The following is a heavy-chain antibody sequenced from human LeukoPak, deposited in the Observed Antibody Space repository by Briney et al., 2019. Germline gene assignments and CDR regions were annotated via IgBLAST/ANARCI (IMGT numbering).Heavy chain of an antibody. V-gene: IGHV3-7*01. CDR2: IKQDGSEK. CDR3: ARENRYGSSPDKFDY. Sequence: PGGSLRLSCAASGFTFSSYWMSWVRQAPGKGLEWVANIKQDGSEKYYVDSVKGRFTISRDNAKNSLYLQMNSLRAEDTAVYYCARENRYGSSPDKFDYWGQGTLVTVSS. CDR1: GFTFSSYW. J-gene: IGHJ4*02. D-gene: IGHD6-13*01.